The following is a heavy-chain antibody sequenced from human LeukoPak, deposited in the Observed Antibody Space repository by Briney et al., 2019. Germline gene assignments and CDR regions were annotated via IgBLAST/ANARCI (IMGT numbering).Heavy chain of an antibody. J-gene: IGHJ6*04. V-gene: IGHV3-33*01. Sequence: GRSLRLSCAASGFTFSSYGMHWVRQAPGKGLEWVAVIWYDGSNKYYADSVKGRFTISRDNSKNTLYLQMNSLRAEDTAVYYCAREYYDYVWGSYRFYGMDVWGKGTTVTVSS. CDR1: GFTFSSYG. CDR2: IWYDGSNK. D-gene: IGHD3-16*02. CDR3: AREYYDYVWGSYRFYGMDV.